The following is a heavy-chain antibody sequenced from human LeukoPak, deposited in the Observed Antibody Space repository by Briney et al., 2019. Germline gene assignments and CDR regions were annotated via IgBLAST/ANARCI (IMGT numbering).Heavy chain of an antibody. CDR3: ARLNYDILTGPDY. CDR2: IYYSGST. D-gene: IGHD3-9*01. Sequence: SETLSLTCTVSGGSIRSGGYSWSWFRQPPGKGLEWIGYIYYSGSTYYNPSLKSRVTISVATSKNQFSLKLSSVTPADTAVYYCARLNYDILTGPDYWGQGTLVTVSS. CDR1: GGSIRSGGYS. V-gene: IGHV4-31*03. J-gene: IGHJ4*02.